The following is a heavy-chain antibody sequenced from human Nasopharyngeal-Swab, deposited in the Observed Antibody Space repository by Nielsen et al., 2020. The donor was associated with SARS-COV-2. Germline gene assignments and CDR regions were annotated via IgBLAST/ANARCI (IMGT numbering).Heavy chain of an antibody. Sequence: GESLKISCAASGFTFSSYSMNWVRQAPGKGLEWVSYISSSSSTIYYADSVKGRFTISRDNAKNSLYLQMNSLRAEDTALYYCAKDRGQLWLEDYMDVWGKGTTVTVSS. CDR2: ISSSSSTI. CDR1: GFTFSSYS. CDR3: AKDRGQLWLEDYMDV. D-gene: IGHD5-18*01. V-gene: IGHV3-48*04. J-gene: IGHJ6*03.